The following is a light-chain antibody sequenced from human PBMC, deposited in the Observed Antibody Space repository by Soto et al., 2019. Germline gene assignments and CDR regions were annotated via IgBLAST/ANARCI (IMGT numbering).Light chain of an antibody. V-gene: IGKV2-24*01. Sequence: DIVMTQTPVSLPVTLGQPASISCRSSQSLVHSNGDTYLNWLQQRPGQPPRLLIYKISNRFSGVPDRSSGSGAGTDFTLRIIRVDAEDVGVHYCIQSTDYPRTFGQGTKLEIK. CDR1: QSLVHSNGDTY. CDR2: KIS. J-gene: IGKJ2*02. CDR3: IQSTDYPRT.